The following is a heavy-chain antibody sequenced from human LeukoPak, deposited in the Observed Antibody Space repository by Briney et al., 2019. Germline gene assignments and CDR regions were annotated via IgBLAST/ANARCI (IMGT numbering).Heavy chain of an antibody. J-gene: IGHJ4*02. CDR2: ISWNSGSI. D-gene: IGHD3-22*01. CDR3: ATDTGYYYDSSGRFDY. Sequence: GGSLRLSCAASGFTFDDYAMHWVRQTPGKGLEWVSGISWNSGSIGYADSGKGRFTISRDNAKNSLYLQMNSLRAEDTALYYCATDTGYYYDSSGRFDYWGQGTLVTVYS. CDR1: GFTFDDYA. V-gene: IGHV3-9*01.